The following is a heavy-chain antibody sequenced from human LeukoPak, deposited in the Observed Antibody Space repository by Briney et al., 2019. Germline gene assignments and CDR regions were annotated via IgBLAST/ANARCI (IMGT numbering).Heavy chain of an antibody. CDR1: RFSFSNYG. CDR3: AKSSYYDTSGSYREYYSDY. V-gene: IGHV3-23*01. D-gene: IGHD3-22*01. J-gene: IGHJ4*02. CDR2: ISGSGGST. Sequence: PGGSLRLSCAVSRFSFSNYGMSWVRQAPGKGLEWVSAISGSGGSTYYADSVKGRFTISRDNSKNTLYLQMNSLRAEDTALYYCAKSSYYDTSGSYREYYSDYWGQGALVTVSS.